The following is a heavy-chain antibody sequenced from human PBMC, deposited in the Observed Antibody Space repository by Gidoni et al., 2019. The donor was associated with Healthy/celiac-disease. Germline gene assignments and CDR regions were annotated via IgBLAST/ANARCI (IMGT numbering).Heavy chain of an antibody. V-gene: IGHV5-51*03. CDR1: GYSFTRYW. Sequence: EVHLVPSGAEGQTPGESLAISCKGSGYSFTRYWLGWVRQMPGKGLAWMGVIYPGESDTRDSPSSQGQVTISADKSISTAYLQRSSLKASDTAMYYCARLGGYCSSTSCYKAYFDYWGQGTLVTVSS. J-gene: IGHJ4*02. CDR3: ARLGGYCSSTSCYKAYFDY. CDR2: IYPGESDT. D-gene: IGHD2-2*02.